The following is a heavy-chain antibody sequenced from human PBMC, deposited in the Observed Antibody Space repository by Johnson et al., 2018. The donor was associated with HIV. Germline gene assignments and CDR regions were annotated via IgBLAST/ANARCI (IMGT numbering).Heavy chain of an antibody. CDR3: AREVYRAFDI. V-gene: IGHV3-74*01. Sequence: VHLVESGGVVVQPGGSLRLSCAASGLTFSNYWMHWVRQAPGKGPVWVSRINSDGSSTSYADSVKGRFTISRDNAKNTLYLQMNSLRAEDTAVYYCAREVYRAFDIWGQGTMVTVSS. D-gene: IGHD2/OR15-2a*01. J-gene: IGHJ3*02. CDR2: INSDGSST. CDR1: GLTFSNYW.